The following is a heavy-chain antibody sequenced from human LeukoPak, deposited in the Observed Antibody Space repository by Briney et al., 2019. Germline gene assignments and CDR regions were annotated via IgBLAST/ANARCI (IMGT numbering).Heavy chain of an antibody. CDR3: ARVPCSGGSCYSYYYMDV. CDR2: IYYRGSA. Sequence: KASETLSLTCTVSDGSISSHCWSWIRQPPGKGLEWIAYIYYRGSANYNPSLRSRVTISVDTSKNQFSLKLSSVTAADTAVYYCARVPCSGGSCYSYYYMDVWGKGTTVTVSS. D-gene: IGHD2-15*01. CDR1: DGSISSHC. V-gene: IGHV4-59*11. J-gene: IGHJ6*03.